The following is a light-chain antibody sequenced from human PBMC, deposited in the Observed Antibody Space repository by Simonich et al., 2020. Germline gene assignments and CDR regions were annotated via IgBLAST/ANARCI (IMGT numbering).Light chain of an antibody. J-gene: IGLJ3*02. Sequence: VLTQPPSSSASPGESARLTCTLPSDINIGSYNIYWYQQKPGQAPVLVIYKDSERPSGIPERFSGSSSGTTVTLTISGAQVEDEADYYCAAWDDSLNGRVFGGGTKLTVL. CDR1: NIGSYNI. CDR3: AAWDDSLNGRV. V-gene: IGLV3-27*01. CDR2: KDS.